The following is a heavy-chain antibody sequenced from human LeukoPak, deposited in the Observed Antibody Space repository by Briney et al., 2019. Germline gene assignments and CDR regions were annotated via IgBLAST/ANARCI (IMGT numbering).Heavy chain of an antibody. CDR2: ISGGSRTK. D-gene: IGHD3/OR15-3a*01. V-gene: IGHV3-48*01. CDR1: GDVFSSYS. CDR3: ARVFSIGEGDFGLVSY. Sequence: PGGSLRLSCAASGDVFSSYSMNWVRQAPGKGLEWVSYISGGSRTKYYADSVKGRFTISRDNAKNSLYLQMNNLRAEDTAVYYCARVFSIGEGDFGLVSYWGQGTLVTVSS. J-gene: IGHJ4*02.